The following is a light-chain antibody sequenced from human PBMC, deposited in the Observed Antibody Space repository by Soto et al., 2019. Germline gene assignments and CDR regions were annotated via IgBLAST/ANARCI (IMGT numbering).Light chain of an antibody. Sequence: QSVLTQPASMSGSPGQSITISCTGTSSDVGSFNLVSWYQQHPGKVPKLIMFEDFNRPSGISNRFSGSKSGNTASLTISGLQVEDEADYYCCSYAGSRIVIFGGGTKVTVL. CDR3: CSYAGSRIVI. CDR2: EDF. J-gene: IGLJ2*01. V-gene: IGLV2-23*01. CDR1: SSDVGSFNL.